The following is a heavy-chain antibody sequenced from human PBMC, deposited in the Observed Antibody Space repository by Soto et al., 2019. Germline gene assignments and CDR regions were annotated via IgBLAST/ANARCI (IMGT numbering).Heavy chain of an antibody. Sequence: GASVKVSCKASVYTFTSYDINWVRQATGQGLEWMGWMNPNSGNTGYAQKFQGRVTMTRNTSISTAYMELSSLRSEDMAVYYCARERTVAGNDYWGQGTLVTVSS. J-gene: IGHJ4*02. V-gene: IGHV1-8*01. CDR3: ARERTVAGNDY. CDR2: MNPNSGNT. CDR1: VYTFTSYD. D-gene: IGHD6-19*01.